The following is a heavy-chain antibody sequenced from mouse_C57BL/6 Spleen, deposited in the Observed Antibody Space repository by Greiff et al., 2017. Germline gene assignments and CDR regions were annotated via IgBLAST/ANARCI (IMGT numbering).Heavy chain of an antibody. CDR3: ARWENYGKYGCYVDY. CDR2: IYPSDSET. Sequence: QVQLQQPGAELVRPGSSVKLSCKASGYTFTSYWMDWVKQRPGQGLEWIGNIYPSDSETNYNQKFKDKATVTVDKSSSTAYMQLSSLTSEDSAVYYCARWENYGKYGCYVDYWGQGTTLTVSS. CDR1: GYTFTSYW. J-gene: IGHJ2*01. D-gene: IGHD2-1*01. V-gene: IGHV1-61*01.